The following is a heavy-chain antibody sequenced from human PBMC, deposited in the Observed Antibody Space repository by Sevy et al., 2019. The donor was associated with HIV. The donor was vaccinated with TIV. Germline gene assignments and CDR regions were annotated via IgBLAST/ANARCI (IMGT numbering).Heavy chain of an antibody. J-gene: IGHJ4*02. V-gene: IGHV3-48*03. CDR1: GFTFSTYE. D-gene: IGHD3-16*01. Sequence: GGSLRLSCAASGFTFSTYEMNWVRQAPGKGLEWVSYISSSGSTIYYGDSVKGRFTISRDNAKNSLYLQMNSLSAEDTAVYYCARGEWGGVNYWGQGTLVTVSS. CDR2: ISSSGSTI. CDR3: ARGEWGGVNY.